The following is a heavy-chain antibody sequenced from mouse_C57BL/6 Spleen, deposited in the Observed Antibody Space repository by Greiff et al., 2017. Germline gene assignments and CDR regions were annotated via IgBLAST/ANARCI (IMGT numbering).Heavy chain of an antibody. J-gene: IGHJ2*01. Sequence: QVQLQQSGAELARPGASVKLSCKASGYTFTSYGISWVKQRTGQGLEWIGEIYPRSGNTYYNEKFKGKATLTADKSSSTAYMELRSLTSEDSAVYFCARRRDYDRGYYFDYWGQGTTLTVSS. CDR1: GYTFTSYG. V-gene: IGHV1-81*01. CDR3: ARRRDYDRGYYFDY. CDR2: IYPRSGNT. D-gene: IGHD2-4*01.